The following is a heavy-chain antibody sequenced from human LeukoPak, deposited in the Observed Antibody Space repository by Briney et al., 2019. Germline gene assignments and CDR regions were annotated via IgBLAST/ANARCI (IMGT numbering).Heavy chain of an antibody. CDR2: IKQDGSEK. CDR3: ARYPGYPGYYYYGMDV. D-gene: IGHD3-9*01. CDR1: GFTFSSYW. J-gene: IGHJ6*02. Sequence: GSLRLSCAASGFTFSSYWMSWVRQAPGKGLEWVANIKQDGSEKYYVDSVKGRFTISRDNAKNSLYLQMSSLRAEDTAVYYCARYPGYPGYYYYGMDVWGQGTTVTVSS. V-gene: IGHV3-7*01.